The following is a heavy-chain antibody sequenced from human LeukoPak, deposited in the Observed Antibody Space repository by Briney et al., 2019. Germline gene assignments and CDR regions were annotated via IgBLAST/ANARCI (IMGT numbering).Heavy chain of an antibody. Sequence: PSETLSLTCAVYGGSFSGYYWSWIRQPPGKGLEWIGSINHSGSTNYNPSLKRRVTISVDTSKNQFSLKLGSVTAADTAVYYCARFSEYSHSSVNYLDYWGQGTLVSVSS. J-gene: IGHJ4*02. CDR3: ARFSEYSHSSVNYLDY. CDR2: INHSGST. CDR1: GGSFSGYY. D-gene: IGHD3-22*01. V-gene: IGHV4-34*01.